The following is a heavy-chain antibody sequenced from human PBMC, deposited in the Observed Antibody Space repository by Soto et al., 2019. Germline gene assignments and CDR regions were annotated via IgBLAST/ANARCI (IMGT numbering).Heavy chain of an antibody. CDR1: GGSINSNYF. J-gene: IGHJ4*02. Sequence: SETLSLTCAVSGGSINSNYFWGWIRQPPGRGLEWIGSIYYGGNTYYNPSLKSRVTISADLSKNQFSLNLNSVTAADTAVYYCARFSGSYNDRYFDCRGQGILVTAPQ. D-gene: IGHD1-26*01. CDR3: ARFSGSYNDRYFDC. V-gene: IGHV4-39*01. CDR2: IYYGGNT.